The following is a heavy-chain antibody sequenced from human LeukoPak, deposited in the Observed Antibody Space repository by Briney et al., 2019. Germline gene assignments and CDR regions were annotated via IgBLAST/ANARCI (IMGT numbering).Heavy chain of an antibody. CDR1: GGSISTSSYY. CDR2: IYYSGTT. V-gene: IGHV4-39*02. CDR3: ARRVSDYFYYYMDV. Sequence: SETLSVTCTVSGGSISTSSYYWGWIRQPPGKGLEWIGTIYYSGTTYYNPSLESRVTISEDTSRNRFSLMLSSVTAADTAIYYCARRVSDYFYYYMDVWGEGTTVIVSS. J-gene: IGHJ6*03.